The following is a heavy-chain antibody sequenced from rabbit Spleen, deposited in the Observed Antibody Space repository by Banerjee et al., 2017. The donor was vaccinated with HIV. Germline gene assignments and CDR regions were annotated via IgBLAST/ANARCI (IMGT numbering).Heavy chain of an antibody. CDR3: ARDLAGVVGCNFNL. Sequence: QEQLKESGGGLVKPEGSLTLTCKASGFSFSDRDVMCWVRQAPGKGLEWIGCINTATGKSVYASWAKGRFTISSSSSTTVTLQMTSLTAADTATYFCARDLAGVVGCNFNLWGPGTLVTVS. CDR2: INTATGKS. J-gene: IGHJ4*01. D-gene: IGHD4-1*01. CDR1: GFSFSDRDV. V-gene: IGHV1S45*01.